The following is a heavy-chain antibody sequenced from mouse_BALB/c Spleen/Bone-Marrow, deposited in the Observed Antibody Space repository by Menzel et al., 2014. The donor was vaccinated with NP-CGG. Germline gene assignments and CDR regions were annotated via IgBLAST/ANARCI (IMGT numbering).Heavy chain of an antibody. D-gene: IGHD2-4*01. CDR3: ARPMINTYFDH. V-gene: IGHV5-6*01. Sequence: EVNVVESGGDLVKPGGSLKLSCAASGFTFXNYGMSWVRQTPDKRLEWVATISSGGSYTYYPDSVKGRLTISRDNVKNTLYLQMSSLKSEDTAMYYCARPMINTYFDHWGQGTTLTVSS. CDR2: ISSGGSYT. CDR1: GFTFXNYG. J-gene: IGHJ2*01.